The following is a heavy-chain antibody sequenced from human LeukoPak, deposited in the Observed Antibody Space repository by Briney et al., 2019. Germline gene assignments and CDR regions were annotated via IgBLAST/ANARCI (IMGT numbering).Heavy chain of an antibody. J-gene: IGHJ4*02. CDR2: ISRSSTYT. Sequence: PGGSLRLSCAASGITFSNYYMTWIRQAPGKGVEWVSSISRSSTYTNYADSVKGRFTISRDNAKNSLYLQMNSLRAEDTAVYYCARGGLNTPMPGYWGQGALVTVSS. CDR1: GITFSNYY. D-gene: IGHD5-18*01. V-gene: IGHV3-11*05. CDR3: ARGGLNTPMPGY.